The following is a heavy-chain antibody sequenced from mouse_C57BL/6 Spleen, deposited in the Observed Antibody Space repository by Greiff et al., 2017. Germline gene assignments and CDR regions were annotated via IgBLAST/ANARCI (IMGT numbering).Heavy chain of an antibody. CDR2: IWRGGST. J-gene: IGHJ2*01. D-gene: IGHD1-1*01. CDR1: GFSLTSYG. V-gene: IGHV2-5*01. Sequence: VQRVESGPGLVQPSQSLSITCTVSGFSLTSYGVHWVRQSPGKGLEWLGVIWRGGSTDYNAAFMSRLSITKDNSKSQVFFKMNSLQADDTAIYYCARRGDYYGSSYDFDYWGQGTTLTVSS. CDR3: ARRGDYYGSSYDFDY.